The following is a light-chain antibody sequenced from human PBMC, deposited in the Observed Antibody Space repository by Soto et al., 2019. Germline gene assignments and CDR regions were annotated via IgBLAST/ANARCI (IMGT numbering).Light chain of an antibody. Sequence: QSVLTQPASVSGSPGQSITISCTGTSSDVGSYNLVSWYQQHPGKAPKLMIYEGSKRPSGVSNRFSGSKSGNTASLTISGLQAEDEADYYCCSYAGRSTFGGVFGGGTKLTVL. CDR3: CSYAGRSTFGGV. V-gene: IGLV2-23*03. J-gene: IGLJ3*02. CDR2: EGS. CDR1: SSDVGSYNL.